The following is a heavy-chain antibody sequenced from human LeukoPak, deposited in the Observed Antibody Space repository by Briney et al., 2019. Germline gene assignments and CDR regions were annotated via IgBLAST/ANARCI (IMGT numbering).Heavy chain of an antibody. Sequence: PSQTLSLTCTVSGGSISSGSYYWSWIRQPAGKGLEWIGRIYTSGSTNYNPSLKSRVTISVDTSKNQFSLKLSSVTAADTAVYYCARVWGGEFPYLDYWGQGTLVTVSS. CDR1: GGSISSGSYY. D-gene: IGHD3-10*01. J-gene: IGHJ4*02. V-gene: IGHV4-61*02. CDR2: IYTSGST. CDR3: ARVWGGEFPYLDY.